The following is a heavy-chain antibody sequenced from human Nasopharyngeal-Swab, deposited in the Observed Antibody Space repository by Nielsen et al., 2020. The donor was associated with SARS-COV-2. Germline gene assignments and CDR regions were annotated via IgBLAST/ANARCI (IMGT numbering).Heavy chain of an antibody. J-gene: IGHJ6*02. V-gene: IGHV3-30*18. Sequence: GESLKISCAASGFTFSSYGMHWVRQAPGKGLEWVAVISYDGSNKYYADSVKGRFTISRDNSKNTLYLQMNSLRAEDTAVYYCAKDRRRGYDLMDVWGQGTTVTVSS. D-gene: IGHD1-14*01. CDR3: AKDRRRGYDLMDV. CDR1: GFTFSSYG. CDR2: ISYDGSNK.